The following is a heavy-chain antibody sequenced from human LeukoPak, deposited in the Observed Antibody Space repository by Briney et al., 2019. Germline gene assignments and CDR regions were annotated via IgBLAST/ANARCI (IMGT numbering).Heavy chain of an antibody. CDR1: GLTVSNIW. V-gene: IGHV3-15*07. CDR3: ARGSGQYFYY. D-gene: IGHD2-15*01. CDR2: IKSETAGGTT. Sequence: GGSLRLSCAVSGLTVSNIWMNWVRQAPGKGLEWVGRIKSETAGGTTDFAAPVKGRFTISRDDSKNTLFLQLNSLTSDDTAVYYCARGSGQYFYYWGQGTLVTVSS. J-gene: IGHJ4*02.